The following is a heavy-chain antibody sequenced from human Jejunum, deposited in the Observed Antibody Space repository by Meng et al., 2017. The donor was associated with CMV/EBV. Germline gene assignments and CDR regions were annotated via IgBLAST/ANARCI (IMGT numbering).Heavy chain of an antibody. D-gene: IGHD3-9*01. V-gene: IGHV3-30*02. CDR2: IHFDENNK. Sequence: TYGMHWVRQAPGKGLEWGAFIHFDENNKYYVDSVKGRFTISRDNSKNTLYPQMNSLRTEDTAVYYCAKDRGVAYYDSLTGYSYLDYWGQGTLVTVSS. CDR3: AKDRGVAYYDSLTGYSYLDY. J-gene: IGHJ4*02. CDR1: TYG.